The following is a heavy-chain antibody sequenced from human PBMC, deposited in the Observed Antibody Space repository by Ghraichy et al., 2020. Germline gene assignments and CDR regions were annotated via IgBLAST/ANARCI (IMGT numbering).Heavy chain of an antibody. D-gene: IGHD6-6*01. V-gene: IGHV4-59*01. J-gene: IGHJ4*02. CDR2: IYYSEGT. CDR1: GGSITGYY. Sequence: TLSLTCTVSGGSITGYYWSWLRQPLGKGLEWIGYIYYSEGTNYNPSLKSRVTISVDTSKNQFSLNLRSVTATDTAGYYCARLSSSSEIDYWGQGALVTVSS. CDR3: ARLSSSSEIDY.